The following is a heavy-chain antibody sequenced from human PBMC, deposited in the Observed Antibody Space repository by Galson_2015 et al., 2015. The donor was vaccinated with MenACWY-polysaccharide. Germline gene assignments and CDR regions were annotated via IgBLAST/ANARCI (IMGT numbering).Heavy chain of an antibody. CDR2: NKNIDEGGTI. J-gene: IGHJ4*02. CDR3: TTPRTTGSYCAVDTCPVGVDY. D-gene: IGHD1-1*01. Sequence: SLRLSCAASGFTFTDAWMSWVRQTPGKGLEWLGRNKNIDEGGTIEYAEPVKGRFTFSRDDSKSTLFLQMKSLKTDDTGVYYCTTPRTTGSYCAVDTCPVGVDYWGRGTLVTVSS. CDR1: GFTFTDAW. V-gene: IGHV3-15*01.